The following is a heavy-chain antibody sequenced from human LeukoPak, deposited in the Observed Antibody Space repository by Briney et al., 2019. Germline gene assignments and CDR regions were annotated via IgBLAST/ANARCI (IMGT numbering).Heavy chain of an antibody. CDR3: AREAFYYYDSSGYYFPSYYYYVDV. Sequence: PSETLSLTCAVYGGSFSGYYWSWIRQPPGKGLEWIGEINHSGSTNYNPSLKSRVTISVDTSKNQFSLKLSSVTAADTAVYYCAREAFYYYDSSGYYFPSYYYYVDVWGKGTTVTISS. CDR2: INHSGST. D-gene: IGHD3-22*01. V-gene: IGHV4-34*01. CDR1: GGSFSGYY. J-gene: IGHJ6*03.